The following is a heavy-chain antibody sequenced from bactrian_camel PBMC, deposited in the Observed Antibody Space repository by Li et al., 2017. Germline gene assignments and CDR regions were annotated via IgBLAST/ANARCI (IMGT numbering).Heavy chain of an antibody. CDR1: GVTYASTH. CDR2: VYGRGVRY. D-gene: IGHD2*01. V-gene: IGHV3S40*01. J-gene: IGHJ4*01. CDR3: ALDRLRCLTATPLSVQGYSH. Sequence: VQLVESGGGSVQAGGSLRLSCAASGVTYASTHDVNCMGWFRQAPGKEREGVAAVYGRGVRYYYADSVKGRFTISHGNDKNTVYLQMNSLKPEDTAMYYCALDRLRCLTATPLSVQGYSHWGQGTQVTVS.